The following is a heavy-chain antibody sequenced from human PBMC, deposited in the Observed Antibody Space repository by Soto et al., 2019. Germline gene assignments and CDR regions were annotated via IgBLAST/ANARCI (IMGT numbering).Heavy chain of an antibody. D-gene: IGHD3-3*01. J-gene: IGHJ4*02. CDR1: GYTFTTYA. V-gene: IGHV1-3*01. Sequence: ASVKVSCKASGYTFTTYAMHWLRQAPGQRLEWMGWINAETGNTKYSQKFQGRVTITRDTSASTTYMELSSLRFEDTALYYCARDIFGLLTISVSDFWGQGTLVTVSS. CDR3: ARDIFGLLTISVSDF. CDR2: INAETGNT.